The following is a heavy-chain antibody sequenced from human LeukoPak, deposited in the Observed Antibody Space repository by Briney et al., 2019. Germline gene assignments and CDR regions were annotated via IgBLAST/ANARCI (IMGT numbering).Heavy chain of an antibody. CDR2: INHSGST. D-gene: IGHD2-15*01. CDR1: GGSFSGYY. Sequence: SETLSLTCAVYGGSFSGYYWSWIRQPPGKGLEWIGEINHSGSTNYNPSLKSRVTISVDTSKNQFPLKLSSVTAADTAVYYRARVGSGGSSATGAFDIWGQGTMVTVSS. V-gene: IGHV4-34*01. CDR3: ARVGSGGSSATGAFDI. J-gene: IGHJ3*02.